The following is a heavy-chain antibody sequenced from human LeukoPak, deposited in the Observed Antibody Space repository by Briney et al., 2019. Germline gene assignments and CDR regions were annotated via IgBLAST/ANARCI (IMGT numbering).Heavy chain of an antibody. D-gene: IGHD6-19*01. CDR1: GFTLGTYW. V-gene: IGHV3-7*01. CDR3: AGLITVAGDIDY. J-gene: IGHJ4*02. CDR2: IRQDGSER. Sequence: GGSLRLSCAASGFTLGTYWMSWVRQAPGKGLELVATIRQDGSERFYVDSVKGRFTVSRDNAKNSLYLQMNSLRAEDTAVYYCAGLITVAGDIDYWGQGTLVTVSS.